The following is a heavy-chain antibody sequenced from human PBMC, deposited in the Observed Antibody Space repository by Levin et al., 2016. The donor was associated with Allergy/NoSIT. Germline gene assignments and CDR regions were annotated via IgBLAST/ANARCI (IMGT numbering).Heavy chain of an antibody. V-gene: IGHV1-18*01. CDR3: ARGRSGTGYSSSSLGY. Sequence: WVRQAPGQGLEWMGWISAYNGNTNYAQKLQGRVTMTTDTSTSTAYMELRSLRSDDTAVYYCARGRSGTGYSSSSLGYWGQGTLVTVSS. CDR2: ISAYNGNT. D-gene: IGHD6-13*01. J-gene: IGHJ4*02.